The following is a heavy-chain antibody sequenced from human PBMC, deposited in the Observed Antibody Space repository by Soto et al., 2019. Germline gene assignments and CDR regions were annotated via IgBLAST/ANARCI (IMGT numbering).Heavy chain of an antibody. D-gene: IGHD3-16*02. CDR3: ARDYRTSAGRHFDY. CDR1: GGSLSRGTDS. Sequence: LSLTCTVSGGSLSRGTDSWSWIRQAPGKAPEWIGYIYNRGDTYFNPSLKSRVAISIDRSKNQFSLKLNSVTAADTAVYFCARDYRTSAGRHFDYWGQGILVTVSS. J-gene: IGHJ4*02. CDR2: IYNRGDT. V-gene: IGHV4-30-2*01.